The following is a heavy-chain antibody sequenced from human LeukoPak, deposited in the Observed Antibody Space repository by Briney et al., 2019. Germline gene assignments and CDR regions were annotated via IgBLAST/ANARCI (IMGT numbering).Heavy chain of an antibody. V-gene: IGHV3-20*04. D-gene: IGHD1-26*01. CDR3: AREGAEYYFDY. CDR2: INWNGGST. CDR1: GFTFSSYG. J-gene: IGHJ4*02. Sequence: GGTLRLSCAASGFTFSSYGMSWVRQAPGKGLEWVSGINWNGGSTGYADSVKGRFTISRDNAKNSLYLQMNSLRAEDTALYYCAREGAEYYFDYWGQGTLVTVSS.